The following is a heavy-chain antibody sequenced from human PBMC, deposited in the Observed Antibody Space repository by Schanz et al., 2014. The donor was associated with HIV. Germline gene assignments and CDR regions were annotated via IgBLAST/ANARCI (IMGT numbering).Heavy chain of an antibody. Sequence: QVQLVQSGAEVKKPGASVKVSCKASGYAFSNFGFSWVRRAPGLGLEWMGWTSAYTGNTNYAQKFQGRVTMTTDTSTTTAYMELKSLTLDDTAVYYCARDRTGIAVLVDYWGQGTLVTVSS. V-gene: IGHV1-18*01. J-gene: IGHJ4*02. CDR3: ARDRTGIAVLVDY. CDR2: TSAYTGNT. CDR1: GYAFSNFG. D-gene: IGHD6-19*01.